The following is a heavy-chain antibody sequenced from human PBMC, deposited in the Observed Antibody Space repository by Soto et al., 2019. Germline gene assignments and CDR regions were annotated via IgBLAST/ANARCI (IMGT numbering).Heavy chain of an antibody. J-gene: IGHJ5*02. CDR2: IYHSGST. Sequence: KPSETLSLTCAVSGGSISSGGYSWSWIRQPPGKGLEWIGYIYHSGSTYYNPSLKSRVTISVDRSKNQFSLKLSSVTAADTAVYYCARGGSGSPGRFDPWGQGTLVTVSS. CDR1: GGSISSGGYS. D-gene: IGHD3-10*01. V-gene: IGHV4-30-2*01. CDR3: ARGGSGSPGRFDP.